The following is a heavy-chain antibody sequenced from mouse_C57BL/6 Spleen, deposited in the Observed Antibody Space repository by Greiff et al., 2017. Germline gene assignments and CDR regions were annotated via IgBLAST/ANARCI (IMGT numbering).Heavy chain of an antibody. CDR2: IYPGDGDT. Sequence: VQLQQSGPELVKPGASVKISCKASGYAFSSSWMNWVKQRPGKGLEWIGRIYPGDGDTNYNGKFKGKATLTADKSSSTAYMQLSSLTAEYSAVYCCARDGYYGSSSWYFDVWGTGTTVTGSS. CDR3: ARDGYYGSSSWYFDV. J-gene: IGHJ1*03. V-gene: IGHV1-82*01. CDR1: GYAFSSSW. D-gene: IGHD1-1*01.